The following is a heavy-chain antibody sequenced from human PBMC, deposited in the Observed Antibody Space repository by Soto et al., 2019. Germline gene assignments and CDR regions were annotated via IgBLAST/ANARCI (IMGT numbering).Heavy chain of an antibody. D-gene: IGHD6-19*01. Sequence: QVQLQQSGAGLLKPSETLSLTCAVYGESFSGYIWTWIRQTPGKGLQWIGQINHSGSAYYNPSLKSRVTISVHTSNIQFSLELSSVTAADTVVYYCARGLITGSHYSGGWYYFDSWGQGTQVTVSS. CDR2: INHSGSA. CDR1: GESFSGYI. V-gene: IGHV4-34*01. CDR3: ARGLITGSHYSGGWYYFDS. J-gene: IGHJ4*02.